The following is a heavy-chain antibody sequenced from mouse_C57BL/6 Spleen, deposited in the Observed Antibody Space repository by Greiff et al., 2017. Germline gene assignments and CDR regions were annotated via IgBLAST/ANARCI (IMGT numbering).Heavy chain of an antibody. CDR3: TRWVITTVAFDY. Sequence: EVKLEESGEGLVKPGGSLKLSCAASGFTFSSYAMSWVRQTPEKRLEWVAYISSGGDYIYYADTVKGRFTISRDNARNTLYLQMSSLKSEDTAMYYCTRWVITTVAFDYWGQGTTLTVSS. J-gene: IGHJ2*01. CDR2: ISSGGDYI. V-gene: IGHV5-9-1*02. CDR1: GFTFSSYA. D-gene: IGHD1-1*01.